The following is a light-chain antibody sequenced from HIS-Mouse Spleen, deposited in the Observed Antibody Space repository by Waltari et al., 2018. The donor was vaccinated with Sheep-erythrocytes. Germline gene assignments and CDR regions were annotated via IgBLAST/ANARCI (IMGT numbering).Light chain of an antibody. J-gene: IGLJ2*01. Sequence: QSALTQPRSVSVSPGQSITISCTGPSSDFGGYNYVSCYQQHPGKAPKLMIYEVSNRPSGVSNRFSGSKSGNTASLTISGLQAEDEADYYCSSYTSSSTPVVFGGGTKLTVL. CDR3: SSYTSSSTPVV. CDR1: SSDFGGYNY. V-gene: IGLV2-14*01. CDR2: EVS.